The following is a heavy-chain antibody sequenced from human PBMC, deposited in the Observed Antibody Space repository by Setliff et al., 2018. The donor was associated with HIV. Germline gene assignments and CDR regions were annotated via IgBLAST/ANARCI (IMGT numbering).Heavy chain of an antibody. V-gene: IGHV1-46*03. CDR3: ARAHSSGGQENWFDP. CDR1: GYTFTSYY. D-gene: IGHD6-19*01. J-gene: IGHJ5*02. CDR2: INPSGGST. Sequence: GASVKVSCKASGYTFTSYYMHWVRQAPGQGLEWMGIINPSGGSTSYAQKFQGRVTMTRDTSTSTVYMELSSLRSEDTAVYYCARAHSSGGQENWFDPWGQGTLVTVS.